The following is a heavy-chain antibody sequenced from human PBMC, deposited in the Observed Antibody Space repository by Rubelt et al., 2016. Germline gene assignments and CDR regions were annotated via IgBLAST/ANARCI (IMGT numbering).Heavy chain of an antibody. CDR3: RLPNGGYDY. CDR2: ISGNGRTT. D-gene: IGHD7-27*01. CDR1: GFTFSCCA. Sequence: EVQLLESGGALVQPGGSLRLSCAASGFTFSCCATNWVRQAPGRGLEWVSRISGNGRTTSYADSVEGRFTISRDNAKNTLYLQINSLGVGDTAVYYCRLPNGGYDYWGQGTLVTVSS. V-gene: IGHV3-23*01. J-gene: IGHJ4*02.